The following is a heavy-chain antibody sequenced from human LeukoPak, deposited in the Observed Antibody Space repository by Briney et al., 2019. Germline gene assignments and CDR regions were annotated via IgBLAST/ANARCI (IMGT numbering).Heavy chain of an antibody. CDR1: GFTFSSCS. CDR3: AKGRGSGTFVDYYYYMDV. CDR2: ISSSSIYR. V-gene: IGHV3-21*04. Sequence: KTGGSLRLSCAASGFTFSSCSVNWVRQAPGKGLEWVSSISSSSIYRYYADSVKGRFTISRDNSKNTLYLQMNNLRAEDTAVYYCAKGRGSGTFVDYYYYMDVWGKGTTVTVSS. D-gene: IGHD3-10*01. J-gene: IGHJ6*03.